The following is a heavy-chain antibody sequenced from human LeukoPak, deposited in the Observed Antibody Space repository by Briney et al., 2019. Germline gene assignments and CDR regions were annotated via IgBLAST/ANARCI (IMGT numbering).Heavy chain of an antibody. Sequence: GASVKVSCKASGYTFTSYDINWVRQATGQGLEWMGWMNPNSANTGYAQNFRGRVTMTRNTSISTAYMELSSLRSEDTAVYYCAIRFSRGSGSAIDYWGQGTLVTVSS. CDR1: GYTFTSYD. CDR3: AIRFSRGSGSAIDY. V-gene: IGHV1-8*01. CDR2: MNPNSANT. D-gene: IGHD3-10*01. J-gene: IGHJ4*02.